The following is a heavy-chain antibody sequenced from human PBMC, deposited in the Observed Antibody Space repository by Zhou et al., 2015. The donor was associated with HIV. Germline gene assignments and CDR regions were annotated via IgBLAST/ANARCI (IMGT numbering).Heavy chain of an antibody. J-gene: IGHJ3*02. CDR1: GGTFSSYA. CDR3: AGRGGGIADQRAQRLDAFDI. CDR2: IIPIFGTA. D-gene: IGHD6-13*01. Sequence: QVQLVQSGAEVKKPGSSVKVSCKASGGTFSSYAISWVRQAPGQGLEWMGGIIPIFGTANYAQKFQGRVTITADESTSTAYMELSSLRSEDTAVYYCAGRGGGIADQRAQRLDAFDIWGQGTMVTVSS. V-gene: IGHV1-69*01.